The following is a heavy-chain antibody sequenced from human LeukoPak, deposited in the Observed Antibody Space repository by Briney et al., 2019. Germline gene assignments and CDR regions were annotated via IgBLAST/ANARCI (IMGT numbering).Heavy chain of an antibody. Sequence: PGGSLRLSCRASGFTFTNYWMNWVRQAPGKGLEWVANINKDGSEKNYVDSVKGRFTISRDNAKNSLYLQMNSLRAEDTAVYYCARAPGGSGWYEYYMDVWGKGTTVTISS. CDR2: INKDGSEK. J-gene: IGHJ6*03. V-gene: IGHV3-7*01. CDR3: ARAPGGSGWYEYYMDV. CDR1: GFTFTNYW. D-gene: IGHD6-19*01.